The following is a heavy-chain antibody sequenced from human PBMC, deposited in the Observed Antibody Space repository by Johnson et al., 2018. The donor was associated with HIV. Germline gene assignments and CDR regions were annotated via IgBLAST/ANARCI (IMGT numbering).Heavy chain of an antibody. Sequence: VQLVESGGGVDQPGGSLRLSCAASGFTFSSYWMHWVRQAPGKGLVWVSRINSDGSSTSYADSVKGRFTISRDNAKNTLYLQMNSLRAEVTAVYYVARDHAFGDIWYRAFVIWGQGTMVTVSS. J-gene: IGHJ3*02. D-gene: IGHD3-10*01. V-gene: IGHV3-74*01. CDR3: ARDHAFGDIWYRAFVI. CDR2: INSDGSST. CDR1: GFTFSSYW.